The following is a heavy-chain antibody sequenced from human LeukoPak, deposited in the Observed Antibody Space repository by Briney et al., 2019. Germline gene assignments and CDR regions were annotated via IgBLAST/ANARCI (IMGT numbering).Heavy chain of an antibody. Sequence: PGGSLRLSCVPSGFTFTSYAMSWVRQPPGKGLGWVSTISGSGGGAYYADSVKGRFTISRDNSKNTLYLQMNSLRAEDTAVYYCAKSRYSSGWDYFDYWGQGTLVTVSS. V-gene: IGHV3-23*01. J-gene: IGHJ4*02. CDR2: ISGSGGGA. CDR1: GFTFTSYA. D-gene: IGHD6-19*01. CDR3: AKSRYSSGWDYFDY.